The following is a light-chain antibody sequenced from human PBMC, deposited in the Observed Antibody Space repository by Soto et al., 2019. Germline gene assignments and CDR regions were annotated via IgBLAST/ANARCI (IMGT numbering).Light chain of an antibody. Sequence: QSVLTQPASVSGSPGQSITLSCTGTSSDVGGYNYVSWYQQHPGQAPKLIIYDVTNRPSGVSSRFSGSKSGNTASLTISGLQAEDEADYYCSSYTFSSTWVFGGGTKLTVL. J-gene: IGLJ3*02. V-gene: IGLV2-14*01. CDR1: SSDVGGYNY. CDR3: SSYTFSSTWV. CDR2: DVT.